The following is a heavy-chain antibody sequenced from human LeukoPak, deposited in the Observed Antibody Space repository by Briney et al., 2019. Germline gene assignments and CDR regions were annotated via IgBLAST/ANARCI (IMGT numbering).Heavy chain of an antibody. CDR2: LSAYKGNT. CDR1: GYTFTSYG. Sequence: ASVKVSCKASGYTFTSYGISWVRQAPGQGLEWMGWLSAYKGNTNYAQKLQGRVTMATDTSTSTAYMELRSLRSDDTAVYYCARSHYYDSSGYHLIGFKYWGQGTLVTVSS. V-gene: IGHV1-18*01. J-gene: IGHJ4*02. CDR3: ARSHYYDSSGYHLIGFKY. D-gene: IGHD3-22*01.